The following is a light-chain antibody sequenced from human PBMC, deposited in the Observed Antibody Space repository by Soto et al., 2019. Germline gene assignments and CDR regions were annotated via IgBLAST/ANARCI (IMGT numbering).Light chain of an antibody. Sequence: QSVLTQPPSASGTPGQRDIISCSGSNSNIGTYTVNWYQQLPGTAPKLLIYTDYQRPSGVPDRFSGSRSGTSASLAISGLQSEDEADYYCASWDDSLSGGVFGAGTKVTVL. J-gene: IGLJ3*02. CDR1: NSNIGTYT. CDR3: ASWDDSLSGGV. CDR2: TDY. V-gene: IGLV1-44*01.